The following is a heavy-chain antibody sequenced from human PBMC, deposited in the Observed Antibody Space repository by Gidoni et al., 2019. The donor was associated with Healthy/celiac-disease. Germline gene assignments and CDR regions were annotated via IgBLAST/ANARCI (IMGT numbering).Heavy chain of an antibody. CDR1: GGTFSSYT. V-gene: IGHV1-69*02. CDR3: ARLGGGSVDY. Sequence: QVQLVQSGAEVKKPGSSVKVSCKASGGTFSSYTISWVRQAPGQGLEWMVRIIPILGIANYAQKFQGRVTITADKSTSTAYMELSSLRSEDTAVYYCARLGGGSVDYWGQGTLVTVSS. D-gene: IGHD3-16*01. J-gene: IGHJ4*02. CDR2: IIPILGIA.